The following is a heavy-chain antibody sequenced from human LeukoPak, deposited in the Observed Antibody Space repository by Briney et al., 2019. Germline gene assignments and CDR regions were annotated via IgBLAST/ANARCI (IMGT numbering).Heavy chain of an antibody. J-gene: IGHJ6*02. CDR1: GFTFSSYA. D-gene: IGHD6-13*01. CDR3: ARDRIAAAGTGYYYYGMDV. Sequence: GGSLRLSCAASGFTFSSYAMHWLRQAPGKGLEWVAVISYDGSNKYYADSVKVRFTISRDNSKNTLYLQMNSLRAEDTAVYYCARDRIAAAGTGYYYYGMDVWGQGTTVTVSS. V-gene: IGHV3-30-3*01. CDR2: ISYDGSNK.